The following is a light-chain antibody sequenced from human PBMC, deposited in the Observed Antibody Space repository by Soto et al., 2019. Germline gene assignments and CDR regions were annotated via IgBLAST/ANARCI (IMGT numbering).Light chain of an antibody. CDR3: SSYTSSSTVV. CDR1: SSDVGGYNY. CDR2: EVS. V-gene: IGLV2-14*01. Sequence: QSALTQPASVSGSPGQSITISCTGTSSDVGGYNYVSWYQQHPGKAPKLMIYEVSNRPSGVSNRFSGSTSGNTASLTISGLQAEDEADYYCSSYTSSSTVVFGGCTMVTAL. J-gene: IGLJ2*01.